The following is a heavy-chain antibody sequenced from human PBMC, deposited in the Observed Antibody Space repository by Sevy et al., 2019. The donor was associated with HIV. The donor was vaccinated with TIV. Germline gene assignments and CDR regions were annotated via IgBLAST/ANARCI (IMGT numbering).Heavy chain of an antibody. Sequence: GGSLRLSCAASGFTFSSYGMHWVRQAPGKGLEWVAVISYDGSNKYYADSVKGRFTISRDSSKNTLYLQMNSLRAEDTAVYYCAKLGYCSGGSCYEGRVYWGQGTLVTVSS. J-gene: IGHJ4*02. D-gene: IGHD2-15*01. CDR2: ISYDGSNK. V-gene: IGHV3-30*18. CDR1: GFTFSSYG. CDR3: AKLGYCSGGSCYEGRVY.